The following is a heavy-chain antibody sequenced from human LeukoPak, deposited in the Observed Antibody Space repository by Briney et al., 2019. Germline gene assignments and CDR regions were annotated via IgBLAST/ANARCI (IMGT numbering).Heavy chain of an antibody. CDR2: IYSGGDT. CDR3: ASIPIKLTGDSY. Sequence: GGSLRLSCAASGFTVSSNYMGWVRQAPGKGLEWVSVIYSGGDTYYADSVKGRFTISRDNPKNTVYLQMNSLRDEDTAVYYCASIPIKLTGDSYWGQGTLITVSS. CDR1: GFTVSSNY. V-gene: IGHV3-66*01. D-gene: IGHD7-27*01. J-gene: IGHJ4*02.